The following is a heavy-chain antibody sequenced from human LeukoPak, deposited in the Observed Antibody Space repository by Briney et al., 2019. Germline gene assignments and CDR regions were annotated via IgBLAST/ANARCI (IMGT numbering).Heavy chain of an antibody. Sequence: LRLSCAASGFTFSSYEMNWVRQAPGKGLEWVGEINYSGNINYNPSLKSRVTISVDTSNYQFSLNLSSVSAADTAVYYCARGGEYCSSSTCYSDYWGQGTLVTVSS. CDR3: ARGGEYCSSSTCYSDY. CDR1: GFTFSSYE. V-gene: IGHV4-34*01. J-gene: IGHJ4*02. D-gene: IGHD2-2*02. CDR2: INYSGNI.